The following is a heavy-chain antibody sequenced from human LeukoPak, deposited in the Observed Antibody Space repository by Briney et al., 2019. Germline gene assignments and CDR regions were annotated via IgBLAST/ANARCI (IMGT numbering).Heavy chain of an antibody. CDR2: IIPIFGTA. CDR3: ASGGGEYSYGYVNFDY. CDR1: GGTFSSYA. V-gene: IGHV1-69*06. Sequence: GASVKVSCKASGGTFSSYAISWVRQAPGQGLEWMGGIIPIFGTANYAQKFQGRVTITADKSTSTAYMELSSLRSEDTAVYYSASGGGEYSYGYVNFDYWGQGTLVTVSS. D-gene: IGHD5-18*01. J-gene: IGHJ4*02.